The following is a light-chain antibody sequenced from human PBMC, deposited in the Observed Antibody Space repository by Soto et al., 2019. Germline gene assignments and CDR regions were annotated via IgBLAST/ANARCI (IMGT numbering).Light chain of an antibody. CDR1: QSVTSRY. CDR3: QQYGSSSGWT. CDR2: GAS. V-gene: IGKV3-20*01. J-gene: IGKJ1*01. Sequence: IVLTPSPVTLSLSPGERATLSRRARQSVTSRYLAWYQQKPGQAPRLLIFGASIRDTGIPDRFSGSGSGTDFTLTINRLEPEDFAMYYCQQYGSSSGWTFGQGTKVDIK.